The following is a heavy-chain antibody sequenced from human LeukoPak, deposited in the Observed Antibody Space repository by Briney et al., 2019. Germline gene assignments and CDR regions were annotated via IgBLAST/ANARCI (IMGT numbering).Heavy chain of an antibody. CDR2: ISGSGGST. J-gene: IGHJ4*02. V-gene: IGHV3-23*01. D-gene: IGHD3-22*01. CDR1: GFTFSSYA. CDR3: AKDRYTDSSGYFAGDY. Sequence: GGSLRLSCAASGFTFSSYAMSWVRQAPGRGLEWVSAISGSGGSTYYADSVKGRFTISRDNSKNTLYLQMNSLRAEDTAIYYCAKDRYTDSSGYFAGDYWGQGTLVTVSS.